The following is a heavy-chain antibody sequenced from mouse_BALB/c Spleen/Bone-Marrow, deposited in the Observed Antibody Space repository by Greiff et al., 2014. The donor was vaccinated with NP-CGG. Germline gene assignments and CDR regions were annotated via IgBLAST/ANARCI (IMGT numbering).Heavy chain of an antibody. D-gene: IGHD4-1*01. Sequence: EVKLVESGPELVKPGASVKISCKASRYTFTDYNMHWVKQSHGKSLEWIGYIYPYNGGTGYNQKFKSKATLTVDNSSSTAYMELRSLTSEDSAVYYCARLGRDYWGQGTTLTVSS. CDR2: IYPYNGGT. V-gene: IGHV1S29*02. J-gene: IGHJ2*01. CDR3: ARLGRDY. CDR1: RYTFTDYN.